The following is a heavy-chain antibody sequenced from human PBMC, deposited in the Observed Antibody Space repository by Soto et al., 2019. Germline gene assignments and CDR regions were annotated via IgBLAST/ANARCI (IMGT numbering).Heavy chain of an antibody. CDR3: ARVRIAASGKFYYGMDV. D-gene: IGHD6-13*01. CDR2: IYYSGST. CDR1: GGSISSSSYY. Sequence: SATLSLTCTVSGGSISSSSYYWGWIRQPPGKGLEWIGSIYYSGSTYYNPSLKSRVTISVDTSKNQFSLKLSSVTAADTAVYYCARVRIAASGKFYYGMDVWGQGTTV. V-gene: IGHV4-39*01. J-gene: IGHJ6*02.